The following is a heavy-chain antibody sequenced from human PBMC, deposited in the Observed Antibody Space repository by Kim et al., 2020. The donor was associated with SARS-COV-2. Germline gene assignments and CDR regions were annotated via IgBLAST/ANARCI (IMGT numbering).Heavy chain of an antibody. CDR3: AALLGTGSSLDY. CDR2: T. D-gene: IGHD1-26*01. J-gene: IGHJ4*02. V-gene: IGHV3-74*01. Sequence: TRYADSVEGRFTISRDNAKNTLYLQMNSLTAEDTAVYYCAALLGTGSSLDYWGQGTLVTVSS.